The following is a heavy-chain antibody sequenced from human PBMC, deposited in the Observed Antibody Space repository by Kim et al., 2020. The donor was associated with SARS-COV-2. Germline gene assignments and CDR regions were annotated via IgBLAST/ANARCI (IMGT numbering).Heavy chain of an antibody. Sequence: SVKVSCKASGFTFTSSAVQWVRQARGQRLEWIGWIVVGSGNTNYAQKFQERVTITRDMSTSTAYMELSSLRSEDTAVYYCAAAPLLYGSGSSSYYYGMDVWGQGTTVTVSS. CDR2: IVVGSGNT. CDR3: AAAPLLYGSGSSSYYYGMDV. CDR1: GFTFTSSA. V-gene: IGHV1-58*01. D-gene: IGHD3-10*01. J-gene: IGHJ6*02.